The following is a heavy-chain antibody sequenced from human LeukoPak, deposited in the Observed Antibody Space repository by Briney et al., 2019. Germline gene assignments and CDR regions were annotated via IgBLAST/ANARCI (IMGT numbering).Heavy chain of an antibody. CDR2: IYYSGST. V-gene: IGHV4-39*02. Sequence: PSETLSLTCTVSGGSISSSSYYWGWIRQPPGKGLEWIGSIYYSGSTYYTPSLESRLTISLDTSRNHFSLRLSSVTAADTAVYYCARVNAPVATFDYWGLGTLVAVSS. J-gene: IGHJ4*02. CDR1: GGSISSSSYY. D-gene: IGHD1-1*01. CDR3: ARVNAPVATFDY.